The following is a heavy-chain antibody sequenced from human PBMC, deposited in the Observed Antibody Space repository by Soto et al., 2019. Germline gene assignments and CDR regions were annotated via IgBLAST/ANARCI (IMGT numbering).Heavy chain of an antibody. Sequence: QVQLQESGPGLVMPSQTLSLTCTVSGGSINSGNHYWNWIRQHPGKGLEWIGYISYSGSTSYNPSLRSRVTISVDTSKNQFSLKLSSVTAADTAVFYCARLSITSNGGWFDPWGQGTLVTVSS. V-gene: IGHV4-31*03. CDR3: ARLSITSNGGWFDP. D-gene: IGHD1-20*01. CDR2: ISYSGST. J-gene: IGHJ5*02. CDR1: GGSINSGNHY.